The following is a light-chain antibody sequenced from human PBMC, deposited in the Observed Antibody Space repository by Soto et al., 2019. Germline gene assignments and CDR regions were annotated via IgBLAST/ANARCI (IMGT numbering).Light chain of an antibody. V-gene: IGKV4-1*01. CDR2: WAS. CDR3: QQYYPTLALT. Sequence: DIVMTQSPDSLAVSLGERATINCKSSQSILHSSNNKNFLAWYQKKPGQPPRLLIYWASTRGSGVPDRFSGSGAGTEFALTISRLQAEDVALYYCQQYYPTLALTFGGGTRVEIK. CDR1: QSILHSSNNKNF. J-gene: IGKJ4*01.